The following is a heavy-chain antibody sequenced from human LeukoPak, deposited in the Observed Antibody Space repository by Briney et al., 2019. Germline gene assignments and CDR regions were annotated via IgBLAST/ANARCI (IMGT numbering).Heavy chain of an antibody. Sequence: GGSLRLSCAASGFTFDDYTMHWVRQAPGKGLEWVSLISWDGGSTYYADSVNGRFIISRDNSRNSLYLQMNSLRAEDTALYYCAKGATDSATIDYWGQGTLVTVSS. CDR3: AKGATDSATIDY. CDR1: GFTFDDYT. V-gene: IGHV3-43*01. J-gene: IGHJ4*02. D-gene: IGHD1-1*01. CDR2: ISWDGGST.